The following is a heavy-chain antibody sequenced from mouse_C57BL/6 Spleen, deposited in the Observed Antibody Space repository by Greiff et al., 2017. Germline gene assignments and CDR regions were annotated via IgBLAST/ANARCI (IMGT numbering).Heavy chain of an antibody. Sequence: EVMLVESGGGLVQPKGSLKLSCAASGFSFNTYAMNWVRQAPGKGLEWVARIRSKSNNFATYYADSVKDRFTISSDDSESMLYLQMNNLKTEDSARYYSVRENSGSRYWYCDVWGTGTTLTVSS. CDR2: IRSKSNNFAT. CDR3: VRENSGSRYWYCDV. CDR1: GFSFNTYA. V-gene: IGHV10-1*01. J-gene: IGHJ1*03. D-gene: IGHD1-1*01.